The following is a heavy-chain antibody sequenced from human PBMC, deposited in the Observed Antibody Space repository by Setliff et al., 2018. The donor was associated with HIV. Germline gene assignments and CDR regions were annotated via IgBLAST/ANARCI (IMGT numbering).Heavy chain of an antibody. D-gene: IGHD3-16*01. Sequence: SETLSLTCTVSPESISSNNYYWAWIRQSPGKGLEWIGCIFYGGSVYGSGRTFFNPSLKSPVTMSADTSKNQISLMLRSMTAADTAVYYCAKHDFGEGSCFDPWGQGSLVTVSS. CDR1: PESISSNNYY. CDR3: AKHDFGEGSCFDP. CDR2: IFYGGSVYGSGRT. J-gene: IGHJ5*02. V-gene: IGHV4-39*01.